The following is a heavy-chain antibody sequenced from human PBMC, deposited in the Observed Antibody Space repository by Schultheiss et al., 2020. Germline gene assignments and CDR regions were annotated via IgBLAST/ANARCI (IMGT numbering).Heavy chain of an antibody. J-gene: IGHJ4*02. D-gene: IGHD4-17*01. V-gene: IGHV3-30*03. Sequence: GESLKISCATSGFTFNAYSMNWVRQAPGKGLEWVAVISYDGSNKYYADSVKGRFTISRDNSNNTLYLQMNSLRAEDTAVYYCSSLSFGDYEDYWGQGTLVTVSS. CDR3: SSLSFGDYEDY. CDR2: ISYDGSNK. CDR1: GFTFNAYS.